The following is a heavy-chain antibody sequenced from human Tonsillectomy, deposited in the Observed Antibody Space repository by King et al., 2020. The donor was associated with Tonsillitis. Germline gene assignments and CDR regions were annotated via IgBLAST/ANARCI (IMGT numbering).Heavy chain of an antibody. CDR1: GFTFSSYA. V-gene: IGHV3-23*04. Sequence: VQLVESGGGLVQPGGSLRLSCAASGFTFSSYAMSRVRQAPGKGLEWVSAISGSGGSTYYADSVKGRFTISRDNSKNTLYLQMNSLRAEDTAVYYCAKEGGGYDGSGYYYSGAFDVWGQGTMVTVSS. CDR2: ISGSGGST. J-gene: IGHJ3*01. CDR3: AKEGGGYDGSGYYYSGAFDV. D-gene: IGHD3-22*01.